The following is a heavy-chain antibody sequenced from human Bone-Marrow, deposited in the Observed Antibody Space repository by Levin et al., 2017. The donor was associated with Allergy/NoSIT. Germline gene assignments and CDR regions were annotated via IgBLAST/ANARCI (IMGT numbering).Heavy chain of an antibody. CDR3: ARAYGTTWYARGGDY. D-gene: IGHD1-14*01. V-gene: IGHV3-33*01. CDR2: IWNDGSNK. Sequence: GGSLRLSCAASGFSLSNYGIHWVRQAPGKGLEWVAVIWNDGSNKFYADSVKGRFTISRDNSKNTVSLQMNSLSAEDTALYYCARAYGTTWYARGGDYWGQGTLVTVSS. J-gene: IGHJ4*02. CDR1: GFSLSNYG.